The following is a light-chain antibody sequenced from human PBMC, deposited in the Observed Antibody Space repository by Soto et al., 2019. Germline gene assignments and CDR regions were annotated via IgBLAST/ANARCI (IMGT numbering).Light chain of an antibody. J-gene: IGKJ1*01. CDR1: QSISSR. Sequence: DIQMTQSPSTLSASVGDRVTITCRASQSISSRLAWYQQKPGKAPKLLIYKASSLESGVLSRFSGSGSGTEFTLTISSLQPDDFATYYCQQYNSYSPRTFGQGTKVEIK. CDR2: KAS. V-gene: IGKV1-5*03. CDR3: QQYNSYSPRT.